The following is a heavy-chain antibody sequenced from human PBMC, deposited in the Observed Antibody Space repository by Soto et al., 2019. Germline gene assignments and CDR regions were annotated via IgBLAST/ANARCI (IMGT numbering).Heavy chain of an antibody. J-gene: IGHJ4*02. Sequence: PSVKVSCKVSGTSLSGLPMHWVRQAPGKGLEWMGSLDYEEGERSFAHRFQGRLTVTEDTSTDTAYMELSSLMSEDTAVYYCAAGVTTFDYWGQGTLVTVSS. CDR1: GTSLSGLP. D-gene: IGHD4-17*01. CDR2: LDYEEGER. V-gene: IGHV1-24*01. CDR3: AAGVTTFDY.